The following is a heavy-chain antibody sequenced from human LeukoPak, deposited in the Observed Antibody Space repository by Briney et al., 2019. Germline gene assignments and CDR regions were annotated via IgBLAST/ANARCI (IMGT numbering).Heavy chain of an antibody. D-gene: IGHD3-22*01. J-gene: IGHJ4*02. CDR2: ISAYNGNT. CDR3: ARLGDGYYYDSSGYPPDY. V-gene: IGHV1-18*01. CDR1: GYTFTSYG. Sequence: ASVKVSCKASGYTFTSYGISWVRQAPGQGLEWMGWISAYNGNTNYAQKLQGGVTMTTDTSTSTAYMELRSLRSDDTAVYYCARLGDGYYYDSSGYPPDYWGQGTLVTVSS.